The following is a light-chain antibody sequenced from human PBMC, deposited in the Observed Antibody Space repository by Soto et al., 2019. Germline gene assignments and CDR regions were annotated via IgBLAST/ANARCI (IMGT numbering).Light chain of an antibody. V-gene: IGKV3-11*01. J-gene: IGKJ1*01. CDR1: QSVSSY. CDR3: HQRSSWPWT. Sequence: EIVLTQSPATLSLSPGERATLSCRASQSVSSYLAWYQQKPGQAPRLLIYDASNRATGIPARFSGSGSGTDFTLTISSLEPEDFAVYYCHQRSSWPWTFGQGTKAEIQ. CDR2: DAS.